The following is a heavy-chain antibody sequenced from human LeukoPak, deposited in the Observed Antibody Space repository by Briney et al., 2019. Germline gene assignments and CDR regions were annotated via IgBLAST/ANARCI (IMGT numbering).Heavy chain of an antibody. CDR3: ARDVFGTGGYSDYDNWFDP. Sequence: SETLSLTCAVYGGSSSGYYWSWIRQPPGKGLEWIGSIYHSGSTYYNPSLKGRVTISVDTSKNQFSLKLSSVTAADTAVYYCARDVFGTGGYSDYDNWFDPWGQGTLVTVSS. CDR2: IYHSGST. CDR1: GGSSSGYY. V-gene: IGHV4-34*01. J-gene: IGHJ5*02. D-gene: IGHD5-12*01.